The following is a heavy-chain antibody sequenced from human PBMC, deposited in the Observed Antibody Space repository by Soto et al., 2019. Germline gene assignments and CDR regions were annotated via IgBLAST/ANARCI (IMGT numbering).Heavy chain of an antibody. J-gene: IGHJ4*02. D-gene: IGHD5-12*01. CDR2: ISSSSSYI. CDR3: ARAPLGGATIHFEY. CDR1: GFTFSSYS. Sequence: EVQLVESGGGLVKPGGSLRLSCAATGFTFSSYSMNWVRQAPGKGLEWVSSISSSSSYIYYADSVKGRFTISRDNAKNSMYLQMNSLRAEDTAVYYCARAPLGGATIHFEYWGQGTRVTVSS. V-gene: IGHV3-21*01.